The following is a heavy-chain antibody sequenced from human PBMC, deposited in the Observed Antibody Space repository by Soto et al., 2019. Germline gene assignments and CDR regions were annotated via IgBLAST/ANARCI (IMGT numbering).Heavy chain of an antibody. J-gene: IGHJ4*02. V-gene: IGHV5-51*01. CDR1: GGTFSSYW. CDR3: ARGVDTAMVLY. CDR2: IYPGDSDT. D-gene: IGHD5-18*01. Sequence: ASVKVSCKASGGTFSSYWIGWVRQMPGKGLEWMGIIYPGDSDTRYSPSFQGQVTISADKSISTAYLQWSSLKASDTAMYYCARGVDTAMVLYWGQGTLVTVSS.